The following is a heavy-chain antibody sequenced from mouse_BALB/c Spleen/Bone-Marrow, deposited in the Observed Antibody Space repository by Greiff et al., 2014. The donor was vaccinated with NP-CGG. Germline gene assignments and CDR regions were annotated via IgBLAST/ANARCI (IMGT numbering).Heavy chain of an antibody. CDR1: GFSLNDYG. J-gene: IGHJ1*01. D-gene: IGHD2-1*01. V-gene: IGHV2-6-5*01. CDR2: IWGGGST. Sequence: QVQLKESGPGLVAPSQSLSITCTVSGFSLNDYGVSWIRQPPGKGLEWLGVIWGGGSTYYNSALKSRLSISKDNSKSQVFLKMNSLQTDDTAIYYCANQYGNYDWYFDVWGAGTTVTVSS. CDR3: ANQYGNYDWYFDV.